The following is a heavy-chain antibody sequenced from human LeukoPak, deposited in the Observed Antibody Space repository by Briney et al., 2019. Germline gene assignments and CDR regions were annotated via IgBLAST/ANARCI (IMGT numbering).Heavy chain of an antibody. CDR2: ISYDGSDK. D-gene: IGHD1-26*01. J-gene: IGHJ5*02. CDR1: GFTFSNYA. V-gene: IGHV3-30-3*01. Sequence: GGSLRLSCAASGFTFSNYAMHWVRQAPGKGLEWVAVISYDGSDKYYADSVNGRFTISRDDSKNTLYLQMNSLRAEDTAVYYCASGAGHSWFDPWGQGTLVTVSS. CDR3: ASGAGHSWFDP.